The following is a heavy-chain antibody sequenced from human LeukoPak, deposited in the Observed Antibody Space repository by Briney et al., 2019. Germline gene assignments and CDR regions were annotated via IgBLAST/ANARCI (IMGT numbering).Heavy chain of an antibody. J-gene: IGHJ4*02. V-gene: IGHV1-2*02. CDR3: ARVDPIMGRGFYFDY. CDR2: INPNGGGT. CDR1: GYTFTGYY. Sequence: ASVKVSRKAFGYTFTGYYIHWVRPAPGQGLEWMGWINPNGGGTKYAQTFQDRVTMTRDTSNSTAYMELSRLTSDDTAVYYCARVDPIMGRGFYFDYWGLGTLVTVSS. D-gene: IGHD3-10*01.